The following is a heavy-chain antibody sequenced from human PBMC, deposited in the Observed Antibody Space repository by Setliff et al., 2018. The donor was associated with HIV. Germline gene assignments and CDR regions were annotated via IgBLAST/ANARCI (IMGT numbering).Heavy chain of an antibody. CDR2: IHYSGST. CDR1: GGSISSGGYY. Sequence: KPSETLSLTCTVSGGSISSGGYYWSWIRQHPGKGLEWIGYIHYSGSTYYNPSLKSRVTMSVDTAKNQFSLKLSSVTAADTAVYYCARARGLLPYYYLDVWGKGTTVTVSS. D-gene: IGHD3-10*01. V-gene: IGHV4-31*03. CDR3: ARARGLLPYYYLDV. J-gene: IGHJ6*03.